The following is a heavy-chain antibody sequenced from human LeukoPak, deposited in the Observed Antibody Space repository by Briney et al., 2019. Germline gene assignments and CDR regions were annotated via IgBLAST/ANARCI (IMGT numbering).Heavy chain of an antibody. CDR2: IYTSGST. CDR1: GGSISSYY. V-gene: IGHV4-4*07. D-gene: IGHD6-13*01. CDR3: ARGGVSRIANNPTSAFDF. Sequence: SETLSLTCTVSGGSISSYYWSWIRQPAGKGLEWIGRIYTSGSTNYNPSLKSRVTMSVDTSKNQFSLKLSSVTAADTAVYYCARGGVSRIANNPTSAFDFWGQGTVVLVSS. J-gene: IGHJ3*01.